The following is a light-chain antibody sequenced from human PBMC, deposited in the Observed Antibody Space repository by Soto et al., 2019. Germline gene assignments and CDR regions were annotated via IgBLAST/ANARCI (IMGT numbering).Light chain of an antibody. CDR1: QGITNY. V-gene: IGKV1-27*01. CDR3: QKYNSAPWT. J-gene: IGKJ1*01. Sequence: DSQMTQSPSSLSASVGDRVTITCRASQGITNYLAWYQQKPWKVPKLLIYAASTLQPGVPSRFSGSGSGTDFNLTISSLQPEDVATYYCQKYNSAPWTFGQGTKVYIK. CDR2: AAS.